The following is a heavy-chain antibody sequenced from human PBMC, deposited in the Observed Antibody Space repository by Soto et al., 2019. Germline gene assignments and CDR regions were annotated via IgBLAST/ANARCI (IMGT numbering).Heavy chain of an antibody. CDR3: TKNNLNYQLDY. CDR2: ITGGGTT. CDR1: GFTFSNYP. D-gene: IGHD2-2*01. J-gene: IGHJ4*02. Sequence: EVQVLDSGGGLVQSGGSLRLSCEASGFTFSNYPMRWGRQAPGKGLEWVSTITGGGTTYYAASVRGRLTLSRDNSKNTLYFQMNSLRVEDTAVYYYTKNNLNYQLDYWGQGTLVTVSS. V-gene: IGHV3-23*01.